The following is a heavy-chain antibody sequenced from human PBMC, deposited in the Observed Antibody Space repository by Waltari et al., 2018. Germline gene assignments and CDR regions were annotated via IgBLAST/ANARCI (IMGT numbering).Heavy chain of an antibody. Sequence: EMQLVESGGGWVQPGRSLTLSCEASGFSFEDYAMHWVRQPPGKGREWGGGISWGSETVGYAESVKGRFSVSRDNAKNSLYLQMDSLRPEDAALYFCAKDLAEDYNGVAAYYGMDVWGQGTTVIVS. CDR3: AKDLAEDYNGVAAYYGMDV. D-gene: IGHD2-8*01. CDR2: ISWGSETV. J-gene: IGHJ6*02. CDR1: GFSFEDYA. V-gene: IGHV3-9*01.